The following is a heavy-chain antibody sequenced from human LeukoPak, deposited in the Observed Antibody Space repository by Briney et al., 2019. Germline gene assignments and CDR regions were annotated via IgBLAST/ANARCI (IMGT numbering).Heavy chain of an antibody. CDR1: GGSISSYY. CDR2: IYTSGST. CDR3: ATGVGTYYDILTGYYTNDY. J-gene: IGHJ4*02. V-gene: IGHV4-4*07. D-gene: IGHD3-9*01. Sequence: SETLSLTCTASGGSISSYYWSWIRQPAGKGLEWIGRIYTSGSTNYNPSLKSRVTMSVDTSKNQFSLKLSSVTAADTAVYYCATGVGTYYDILTGYYTNDYWGQGTLVTVSS.